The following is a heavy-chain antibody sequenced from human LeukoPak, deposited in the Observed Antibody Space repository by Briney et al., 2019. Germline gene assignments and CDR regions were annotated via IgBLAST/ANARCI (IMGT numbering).Heavy chain of an antibody. CDR2: IYYSGST. Sequence: KPSETLSLTCTVSGDSISSYNWSWIRQPPGKGLEWIGYIYYSGSTNYNPSLKSRVTISVDTSKNQFSLKLSSVTAADTAVYYCARHTGYCSSTSCDNWFDPWGQGTLVTVSS. D-gene: IGHD2-2*03. J-gene: IGHJ5*02. V-gene: IGHV4-59*08. CDR1: GDSISSYN. CDR3: ARHTGYCSSTSCDNWFDP.